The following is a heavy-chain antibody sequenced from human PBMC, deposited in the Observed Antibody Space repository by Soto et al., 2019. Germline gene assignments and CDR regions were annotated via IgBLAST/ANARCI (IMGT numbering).Heavy chain of an antibody. CDR1: GYTFSSYG. V-gene: IGHV1-18*01. CDR3: ARGLQYGSGDYYGVDY. CDR2: IRTYNGNT. D-gene: IGHD3-10*01. J-gene: IGHJ4*02. Sequence: QVQLVQSGADVKKPGASVKVSCKASGYTFSSYGITWVRQAPGQGLEWMGWIRTYNGNTNYPQRLQGRVTMTTDTSTNPAYMELRSLRSDDTAVYYCARGLQYGSGDYYGVDYWGQGTLVTVSS.